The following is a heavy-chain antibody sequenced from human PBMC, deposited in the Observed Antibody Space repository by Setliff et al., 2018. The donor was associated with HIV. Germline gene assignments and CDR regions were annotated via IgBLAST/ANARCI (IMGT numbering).Heavy chain of an antibody. V-gene: IGHV4-39*01. J-gene: IGHJ4*01. D-gene: IGHD1-26*01. CDR2: IYYSGNT. CDR3: ASHLPPYSGNFDY. CDR1: GGSISSSSYY. Sequence: PSETLSLTCTVSGGSISSSSYYWGWIRQPPGKGLEWIGTIYYSGNTYYNPSLKSRVTISVDMSKNQISLKLSSVTAADTAVYYCASHLPPYSGNFDYWGHGTLVTVSS.